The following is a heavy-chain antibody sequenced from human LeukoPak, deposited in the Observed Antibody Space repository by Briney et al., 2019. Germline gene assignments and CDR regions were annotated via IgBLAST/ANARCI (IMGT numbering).Heavy chain of an antibody. D-gene: IGHD3-16*01. CDR1: GYTFTGFY. CDR3: ARLGDLGT. V-gene: IGHV1-2*02. CDR2: INPNSGGT. J-gene: IGHJ3*01. Sequence: ASVKVSCKASGYTFTGFYIHWMRQAPGHGLEWMGWINPNSGGTNYTQKFQGRFTMTRDTSISTAYMELSSLRSDDTAVYYCARLGDLGTWGQGTMVTVSS.